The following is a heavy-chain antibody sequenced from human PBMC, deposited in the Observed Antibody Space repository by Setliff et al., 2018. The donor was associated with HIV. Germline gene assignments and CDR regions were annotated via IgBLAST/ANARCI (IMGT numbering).Heavy chain of an antibody. Sequence: PSENLSLTCTVSGDSIDDFYWSWIRQPPGQGLEWIGYIFSNVTTNYSPSLKSRVTMSIDRSKSQFLLNLTSVNASDTAIYYCARRKLSKGGAFDYWGQGALVTVSS. CDR2: IFSNVTT. J-gene: IGHJ4*02. CDR1: GDSIDDFY. D-gene: IGHD1-1*01. V-gene: IGHV4-4*09. CDR3: ARRKLSKGGAFDY.